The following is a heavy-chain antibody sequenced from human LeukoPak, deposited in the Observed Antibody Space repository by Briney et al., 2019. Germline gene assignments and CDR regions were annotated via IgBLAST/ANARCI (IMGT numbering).Heavy chain of an antibody. CDR3: AKSTYYDFWSGLTLYYYYGMDV. D-gene: IGHD3-3*01. J-gene: IGHJ6*02. V-gene: IGHV1-69*13. CDR1: GGTFSSYA. CDR2: IIPIFGTA. Sequence: SVKVSCKASGGTFSSYAISWVRQAPGQGLEWMGGIIPIFGTANYAQKFQGRVTITADESTSTAYMELSSLRSEDTAVYYCAKSTYYDFWSGLTLYYYYGMDVWGQGTTVTVSS.